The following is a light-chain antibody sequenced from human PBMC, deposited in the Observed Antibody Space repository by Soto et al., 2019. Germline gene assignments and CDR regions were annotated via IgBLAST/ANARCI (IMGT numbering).Light chain of an antibody. V-gene: IGKV3-15*01. CDR3: QQYYDWPLT. Sequence: ETVMTQSPATLSVSPGERATLSCRASQSVSINLAWYQQKPGQAPRLLIYDASTRATGVAARFSGSGSGTEFTLTISSLQSEDFAVYYCQQYYDWPLTFGGGTEVENK. J-gene: IGKJ4*01. CDR1: QSVSIN. CDR2: DAS.